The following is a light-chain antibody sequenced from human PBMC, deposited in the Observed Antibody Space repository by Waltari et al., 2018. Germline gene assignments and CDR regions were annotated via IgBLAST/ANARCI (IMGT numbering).Light chain of an antibody. J-gene: IGKJ3*01. CDR1: QTLLHSNGYNY. CDR2: LGS. Sequence: DIVMTQSPLSLPVPPGEPASIPCRSSQTLLHSNGYNYLDWYLQKPGQSPQLLIYLGSNRASGVPDRFSGSGSGTDFTLKISRVEAEDVGVYYCMQALQTVFTFGPGTKVDIK. V-gene: IGKV2-28*01. CDR3: MQALQTVFT.